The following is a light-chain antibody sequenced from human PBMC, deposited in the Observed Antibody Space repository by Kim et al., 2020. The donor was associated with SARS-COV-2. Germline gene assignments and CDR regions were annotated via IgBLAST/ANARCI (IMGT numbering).Light chain of an antibody. Sequence: LAPGERATLPGRASQSVSSDLAWYRQTPGQAPRLLIYDVSTRATDIPARFSGSGSGTDFTLTISSLEPEDFAVYYCQQRSNWPLTFGGGTKVDIK. CDR2: DVS. CDR1: QSVSSD. V-gene: IGKV3-11*01. CDR3: QQRSNWPLT. J-gene: IGKJ4*01.